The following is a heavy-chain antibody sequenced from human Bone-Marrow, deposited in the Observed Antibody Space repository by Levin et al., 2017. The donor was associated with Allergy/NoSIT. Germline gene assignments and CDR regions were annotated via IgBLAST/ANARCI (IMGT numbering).Heavy chain of an antibody. CDR1: EFTVSDAW. D-gene: IGHD2-8*02. J-gene: IGHJ4*02. V-gene: IGHV3-15*01. CDR2: IKTKSEGGTT. Sequence: GESLKISCAASEFTVSDAWMTWVRQAPGKGLEWVGRIKTKSEGGTTDYAAPVKGRFTISRDDSNNTLYLEMVSLKIEDTAVYYCTTRSCSGALCRYDYWGQGTLVTVSS. CDR3: TTRSCSGALCRYDY.